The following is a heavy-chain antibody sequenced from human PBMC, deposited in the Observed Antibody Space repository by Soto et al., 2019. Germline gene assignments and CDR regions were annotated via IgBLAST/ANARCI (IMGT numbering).Heavy chain of an antibody. CDR1: GYTFTNYD. CDR3: ASSHHGTTPYGMDV. CDR2: VNAGNGNT. D-gene: IGHD1-7*01. Sequence: ASVNVSCKASGYTFTNYDIKWVRQAPGQRLEWMGGVNAGNGNTQYSQKFQGRVTSTRDTSASTTYMELSSLRSEDTAVYYCASSHHGTTPYGMDVWGQGTTVTVSS. J-gene: IGHJ6*02. V-gene: IGHV1-3*01.